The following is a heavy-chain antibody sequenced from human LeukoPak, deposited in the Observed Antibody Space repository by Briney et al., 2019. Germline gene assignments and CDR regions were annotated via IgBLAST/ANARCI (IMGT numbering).Heavy chain of an antibody. CDR3: AKSSSGWVREIDY. J-gene: IGHJ4*02. CDR2: INPSGGST. CDR1: GYSFTSNY. D-gene: IGHD6-19*01. V-gene: IGHV1-46*01. Sequence: ASVKVSCKASGYSFTSNYIHWVRQAPGQGLEWMGIINPSGGSTSYAQKFQGRVTMTRDTSTSTVYMELSSLRSEDTAVYYCAKSSSGWVREIDYWGQGTLVTVSS.